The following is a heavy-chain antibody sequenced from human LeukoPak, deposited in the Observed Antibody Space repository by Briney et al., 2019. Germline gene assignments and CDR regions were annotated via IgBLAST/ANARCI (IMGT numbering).Heavy chain of an antibody. CDR1: GGSISSSSYY. CDR2: IYYSGST. V-gene: IGHV4-39*07. Sequence: KPSETLSLTCTVSGGSISSSSYYWGWIRQPPGKGLEWIGSIYYSGSTYYNPSLKSRVTISVDTSKNQFSLKLSSVTAADTAVYYCARVGSGGKVPVHKNWFDPWGQGTLVTVSS. J-gene: IGHJ5*02. CDR3: ARVGSGGKVPVHKNWFDP. D-gene: IGHD4-23*01.